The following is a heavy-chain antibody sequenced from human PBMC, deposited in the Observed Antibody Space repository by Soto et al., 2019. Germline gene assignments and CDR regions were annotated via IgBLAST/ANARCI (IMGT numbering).Heavy chain of an antibody. CDR2: IRSKGNSYAT. CDR1: GFTFSASA. CDR3: TRPGYSSGWNDY. Sequence: VQLVESGGGLVQPGGSLKLSCAASGFTFSASAMHWVRQASGKGLEWVGRIRSKGNSYATAYGASVKDRFTISRDDSKNTVYLQMNSLKTEDTAVYYCTRPGYSSGWNDYWGQGTLVTVSS. V-gene: IGHV3-73*02. J-gene: IGHJ4*02. D-gene: IGHD6-19*01.